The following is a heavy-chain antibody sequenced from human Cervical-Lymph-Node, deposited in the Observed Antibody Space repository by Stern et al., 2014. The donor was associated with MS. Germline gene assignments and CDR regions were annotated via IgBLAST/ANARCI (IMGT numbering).Heavy chain of an antibody. D-gene: IGHD6-19*01. CDR3: TRVPNSSGWDDC. CDR1: GYTFSSYS. J-gene: IGHJ4*02. CDR2: INTNTGSP. Sequence: QMQLVQSVSELKKPGASVNVSCKASGYTFSSYSLNLVRQAPGQGLEWMGWINTNTGSPTYAQGFTGRFVFSLDSSLSTAYLQINSLKAEDTAVYYCTRVPNSSGWDDCWGQGTLVTVSS. V-gene: IGHV7-4-1*02.